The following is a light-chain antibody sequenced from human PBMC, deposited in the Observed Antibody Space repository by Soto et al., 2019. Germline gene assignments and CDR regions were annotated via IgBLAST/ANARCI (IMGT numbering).Light chain of an antibody. CDR2: DVS. CDR1: QSVSSSY. CDR3: QQRSNWPRT. V-gene: IGKV3D-20*02. Sequence: PGERVTLSCRASQSVSSSYLTWYQQKPGQAPRLLIYDVSNRAADIPARFSGSGSGTDFTLTISSLEPEDLAVYYCQQRSNWPRTFGQGTKVDIK. J-gene: IGKJ1*01.